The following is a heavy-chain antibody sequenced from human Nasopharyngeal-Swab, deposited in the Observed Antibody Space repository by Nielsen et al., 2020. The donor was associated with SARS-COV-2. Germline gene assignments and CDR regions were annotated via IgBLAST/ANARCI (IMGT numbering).Heavy chain of an antibody. CDR1: GFTFSSYG. Sequence: GESLKISCAASGFTFSSYGMHWVRQAPGKGLEWVAVIWYDGSNKYYADSVKGRFTISRDNSKNTLYLQMNSLRDEDTAVYYCARDPTYFDWLLPDYWGQGTLVTVSS. J-gene: IGHJ4*02. V-gene: IGHV3-33*01. CDR3: ARDPTYFDWLLPDY. D-gene: IGHD3-9*01. CDR2: IWYDGSNK.